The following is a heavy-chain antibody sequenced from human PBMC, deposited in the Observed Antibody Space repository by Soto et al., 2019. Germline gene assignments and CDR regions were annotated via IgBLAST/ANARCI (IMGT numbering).Heavy chain of an antibody. Sequence: PSETLSLTCTVSGGSISSYYWSWIRQPPGKGLEWIGYIYYSGSTNYNPSLKSRVTISVDTSKNQFSLKLSSVTAADTAVYYCARHGYYDSSGFDYWGQGTLVTVSS. CDR2: IYYSGST. D-gene: IGHD3-22*01. CDR1: GGSISSYY. V-gene: IGHV4-59*08. CDR3: ARHGYYDSSGFDY. J-gene: IGHJ4*02.